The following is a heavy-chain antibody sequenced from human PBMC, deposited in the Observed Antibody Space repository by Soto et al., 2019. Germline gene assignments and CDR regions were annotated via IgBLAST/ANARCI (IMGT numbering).Heavy chain of an antibody. V-gene: IGHV1-69*12. CDR2: IIPIFGTA. J-gene: IGHJ4*02. D-gene: IGHD3-22*01. CDR1: GGTFSSYA. Sequence: QVQLVQSGAEVKKPGSSVKVSCKASGGTFSSYAISWVRQAPGQGLEWMGGIIPIFGTANYAQKFQGRVTITADESTSTAYMELSRLRSEGTAVYYCARDPDGYYDSALSYYWGQGALVTVSP. CDR3: ARDPDGYYDSALSYY.